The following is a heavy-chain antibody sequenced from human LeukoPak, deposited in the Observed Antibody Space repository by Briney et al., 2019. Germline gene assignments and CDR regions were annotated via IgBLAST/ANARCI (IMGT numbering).Heavy chain of an antibody. V-gene: IGHV3-23*01. CDR3: ASFSSGWYGDYYFDY. CDR2: IGGSGGST. Sequence: SGGSLRLSCAASGFTFSSYAMNWVRQAPGKGLEWVSAIGGSGGSTYYADSVKGRFTISRDNSKNTLNLQMNSLRAEDTAVYYCASFSSGWYGDYYFDYWGQGTLVTVSS. J-gene: IGHJ4*02. D-gene: IGHD6-19*01. CDR1: GFTFSSYA.